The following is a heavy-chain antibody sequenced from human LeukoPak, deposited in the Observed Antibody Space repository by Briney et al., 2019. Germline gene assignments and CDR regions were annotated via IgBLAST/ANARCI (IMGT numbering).Heavy chain of an antibody. CDR3: ARGKTRVRGHTYYYDSSGRGAYDY. CDR1: GFTFSSYA. V-gene: IGHV3-23*01. D-gene: IGHD3-22*01. CDR2: ISHSGGST. Sequence: GGSLRLSWTASGFTFSSYAMNWVRQAPGKGLEWVSGISHSGGSTYYADSVKGRFTISRDNSENTLYLQMDSLRAADTAVYYCARGKTRVRGHTYYYDSSGRGAYDYWGQGTLVTVSS. J-gene: IGHJ4*02.